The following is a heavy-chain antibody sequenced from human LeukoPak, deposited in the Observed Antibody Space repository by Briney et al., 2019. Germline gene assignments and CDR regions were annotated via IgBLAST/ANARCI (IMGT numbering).Heavy chain of an antibody. CDR2: IHHSGST. CDR3: ARAFGVVIYFDY. V-gene: IGHV4-38-2*02. Sequence: PSETLSLTCSVFGYSISSGSYWGWIRQPPGKGLEWIGSIHHSGSTYYNPSLKSRVTISVDTSKNHFSLKLTSVTAADTAVYYCARAFGVVIYFDYWGQGTLVTVSS. D-gene: IGHD3-3*01. J-gene: IGHJ4*02. CDR1: GYSISSGSY.